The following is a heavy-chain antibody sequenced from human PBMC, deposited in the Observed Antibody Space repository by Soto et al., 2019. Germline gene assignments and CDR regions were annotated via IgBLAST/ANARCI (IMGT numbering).Heavy chain of an antibody. CDR2: IYPHDSDT. CDR1: GYNFHTYW. CDR3: ARPTDYHYGMKV. Sequence: PGESLKISCKGSGYNFHTYWIAWVRQMPGKGLEWMGFIYPHDSDTRYSPSFRGQVTISADKSINTAYLQWTSLKASDTAIYFCARPTDYHYGMKVRGKGTTVTVSS. V-gene: IGHV5-51*01. J-gene: IGHJ6*04. D-gene: IGHD4-17*01.